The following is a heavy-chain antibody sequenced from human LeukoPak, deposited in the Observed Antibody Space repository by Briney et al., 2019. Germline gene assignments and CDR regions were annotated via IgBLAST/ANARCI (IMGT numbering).Heavy chain of an antibody. CDR1: GFTFSSYS. CDR2: ISSSSSTI. J-gene: IGHJ4*02. Sequence: GESLRLSCAASGFTFSSYSMNWVREAPGKGLEWVSYISSSSSTIYYADSVKGRFTISRDNAKNSLYLQMNSLRAEDTAVYYCAKLQVALWPRHFDYWGQGTLVTVSS. CDR3: AKLQVALWPRHFDY. V-gene: IGHV3-48*01. D-gene: IGHD3-10*01.